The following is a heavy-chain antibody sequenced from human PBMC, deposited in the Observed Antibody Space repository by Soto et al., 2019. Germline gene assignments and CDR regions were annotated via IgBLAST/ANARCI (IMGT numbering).Heavy chain of an antibody. V-gene: IGHV3-21*01. CDR1: GFTFSSYS. D-gene: IGHD4-4*01. J-gene: IGHJ4*02. CDR3: ARDLPTTTVPRFDY. Sequence: ESGGGLVKPGGSLRLSCAASGFTFSSYSMNWVRQAPGKGLEWVSSISSSSSYIYYADSVKGRFTISRDNAKNSLYLQMNSLRAEDTAVYYCARDLPTTTVPRFDYWGQGTLVTVSS. CDR2: ISSSSSYI.